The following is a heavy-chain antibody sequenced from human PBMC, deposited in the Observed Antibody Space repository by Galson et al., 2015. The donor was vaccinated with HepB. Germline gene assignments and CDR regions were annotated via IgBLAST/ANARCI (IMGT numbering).Heavy chain of an antibody. CDR1: GFTFSGYS. D-gene: IGHD5-24*01. J-gene: IGHJ3*02. CDR3: VRDDNWAFDI. Sequence: SLRLSCAASGFTFSGYSMNWFRQAPGKGLEWVSYITYSSGDKRYGDSAEGRFTISRDNAKNSLYLQINGHRAEDTAIYYCVRDDNWAFDIWGQGTMVTVSS. V-gene: IGHV3-48*01. CDR2: ITYSSGDK.